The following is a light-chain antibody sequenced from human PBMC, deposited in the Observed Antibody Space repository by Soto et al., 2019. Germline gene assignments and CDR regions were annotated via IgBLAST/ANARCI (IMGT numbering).Light chain of an antibody. Sequence: DIQLTQSPAFLSASVGDRVTITCRASQDISSHLAWYQQKPGKAPKLLIYAASTLQSGVPSGFGGSGSGTEFTLTITSLQPEDFATYYCQQVKTYPLTFGGGTKVEIK. CDR2: AAS. V-gene: IGKV1-9*01. CDR3: QQVKTYPLT. CDR1: QDISSH. J-gene: IGKJ4*01.